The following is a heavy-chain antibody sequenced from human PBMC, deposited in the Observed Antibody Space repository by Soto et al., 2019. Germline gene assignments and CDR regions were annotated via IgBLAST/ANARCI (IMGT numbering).Heavy chain of an antibody. J-gene: IGHJ4*02. CDR2: IHHSGST. CDR3: ARGETQQQRDY. V-gene: IGHV4-4*02. D-gene: IGHD6-13*01. Sequence: QVQLQESGPGLVKPSGTLSLSCAVSGDSIISSKWWSWVRQPPGKGLEWIGEIHHSGSTKYNPSLRSRVIISVDKSKHQFSVQVTSLTEADTAVYYCARGETQQQRDYWGQGTLVSVSS. CDR1: GDSIISSKW.